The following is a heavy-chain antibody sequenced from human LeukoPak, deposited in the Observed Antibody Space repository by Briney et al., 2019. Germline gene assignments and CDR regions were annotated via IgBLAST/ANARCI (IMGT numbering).Heavy chain of an antibody. CDR3: ARAPGYGAAYYFDY. CDR1: GFTFSNFA. CDR2: VSYDGSYK. D-gene: IGHD1-1*01. Sequence: GGFLRLSCAATGFTFSNFAMHWVRQAPGKGLEWVAVVSYDGSYKYYADSVKGRFTISRDNSKNTLYLQMNSLRAEDTAVYYCARAPGYGAAYYFDYWGQGTLVTVSS. V-gene: IGHV3-30*04. J-gene: IGHJ4*02.